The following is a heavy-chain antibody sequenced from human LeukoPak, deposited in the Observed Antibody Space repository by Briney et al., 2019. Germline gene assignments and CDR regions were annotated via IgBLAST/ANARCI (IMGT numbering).Heavy chain of an antibody. Sequence: SETLSLTCAVYGGSFSGYYWSWIRQPPGKGLEWIGEINHSGSTNYNPSLKSRVTISVDTSKNQFSLKLSSVTAADTAVYYCARGFGGYCTNGVCYSAFDIWGQGTMVSVCS. J-gene: IGHJ3*02. CDR2: INHSGST. V-gene: IGHV4-34*01. CDR3: ARGFGGYCTNGVCYSAFDI. D-gene: IGHD2-8*01. CDR1: GGSFSGYY.